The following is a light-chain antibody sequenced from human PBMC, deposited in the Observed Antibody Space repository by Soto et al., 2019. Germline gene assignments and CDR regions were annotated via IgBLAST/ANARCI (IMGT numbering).Light chain of an antibody. CDR1: QSVATN. CDR3: QQYNNWPQT. J-gene: IGKJ1*01. CDR2: GAS. Sequence: EAVLTQSLATLSVSPGERATLSCRASQSVATNVAWYQQRPGQAPRLLIYGASKRAIGLPARFSGSGSGTEFTLTIPSLQSEDFAVYYCQQYNNWPQTFGQGTKVEIK. V-gene: IGKV3-15*01.